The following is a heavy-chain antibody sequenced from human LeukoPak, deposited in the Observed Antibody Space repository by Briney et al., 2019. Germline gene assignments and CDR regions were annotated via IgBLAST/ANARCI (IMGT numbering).Heavy chain of an antibody. CDR3: ARDFADILTGYYTFAMDV. V-gene: IGHV4-4*07. Sequence: PSETLSLTCTVSGGSFNSYYWSWLRQPAGKGLEWIGRIYTSGSTNFNTPLKSRVTMSVDTSKKQFSLKLSSVTAADTAVYYCARDFADILTGYYTFAMDVWGQGTTVTVSS. CDR1: GGSFNSYY. J-gene: IGHJ6*02. D-gene: IGHD3-9*01. CDR2: IYTSGST.